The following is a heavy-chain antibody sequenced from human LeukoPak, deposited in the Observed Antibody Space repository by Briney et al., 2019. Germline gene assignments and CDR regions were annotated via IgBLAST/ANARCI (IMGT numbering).Heavy chain of an antibody. D-gene: IGHD3-10*01. CDR1: GGSISSYY. Sequence: SETLSLTCTVSGGSISSYYWSWIRQPAGKGLEWIGRIYTSGSTNYNPSLKSRVTMSVDTSKNQFSLKLSSVTAADTAVYYCARDYTPKRFGELYRFDPWGQGTLVTVSS. J-gene: IGHJ5*02. V-gene: IGHV4-4*07. CDR3: ARDYTPKRFGELYRFDP. CDR2: IYTSGST.